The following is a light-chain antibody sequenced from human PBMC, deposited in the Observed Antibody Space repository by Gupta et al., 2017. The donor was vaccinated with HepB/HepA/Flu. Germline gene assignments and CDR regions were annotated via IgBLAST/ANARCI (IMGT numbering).Light chain of an antibody. J-gene: IGKJ4*01. V-gene: IGKV1-39*01. CDR2: AAS. CDR3: QQSYSTPLT. CDR1: QTMNNF. Sequence: IQLTQSPSSLSASVGDSVTITCRASQTMNNFLHWYQQKPGEAPKLLIYAASRLQSGVPSRFSGSGSGTDFTLTINRLQPEDFATYYCQQSYSTPLTFGGGTKVEIK.